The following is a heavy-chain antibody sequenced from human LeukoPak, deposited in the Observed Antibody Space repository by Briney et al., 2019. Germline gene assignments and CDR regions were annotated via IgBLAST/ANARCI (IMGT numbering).Heavy chain of an antibody. V-gene: IGHV4-38-2*01. J-gene: IGHJ4*02. CDR2: IYHSGST. Sequence: SETLSLTCAVSGYSISSGYYWGWIRQPPGKGLEWIGSIYHSGSTYYNPSLKSRVTILVDTSKNQFSLKLSSVTAADTAVYYCARSNYDFWSGYCDYWGQGTLVTVSS. D-gene: IGHD3-3*01. CDR1: GYSISSGYY. CDR3: ARSNYDFWSGYCDY.